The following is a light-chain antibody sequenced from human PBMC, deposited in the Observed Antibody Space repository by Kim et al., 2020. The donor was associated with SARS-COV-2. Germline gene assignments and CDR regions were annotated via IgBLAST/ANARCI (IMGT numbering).Light chain of an antibody. CDR1: SLRRYY. Sequence: SSELTQDPAVSVALGQTVRITCQGDSLRRYYASWYQQKPGQAPVLVIYGKNNRPSGIPDRFSGSSSGNTASLTITGAQVEDEADYYCNSRDSSGNHLVFG. CDR3: NSRDSSGNHLV. CDR2: GKN. V-gene: IGLV3-19*01. J-gene: IGLJ2*01.